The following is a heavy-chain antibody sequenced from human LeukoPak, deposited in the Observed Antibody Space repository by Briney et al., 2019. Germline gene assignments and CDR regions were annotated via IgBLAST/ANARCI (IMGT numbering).Heavy chain of an antibody. CDR2: IYHSGST. J-gene: IGHJ3*02. CDR1: GGSISSDGYS. D-gene: IGHD3-10*01. CDR3: ARDGSGSYLPFDI. V-gene: IGHV4-30-2*01. Sequence: PSETLSLTCAVSGGSISSDGYSWSWIRQPPGKGLEWIGYIYHSGSTYYNPSLKSRVTIFVDRSKNQFSLKMSSVTAADTAVYFCARDGSGSYLPFDIWGQGTMVTVSS.